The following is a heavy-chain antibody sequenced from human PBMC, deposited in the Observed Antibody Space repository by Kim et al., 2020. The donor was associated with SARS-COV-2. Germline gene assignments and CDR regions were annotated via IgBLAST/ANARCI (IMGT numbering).Heavy chain of an antibody. CDR2: IYYSGST. CDR3: ASFHNYYYGMDV. Sequence: SETLSLTCTVSGGSISSYYWSWIRQPPGKGLEWIGYIYYSGSTNYNPSLKSRVTISVDTSKNQFSLKLSSVTAADTAVYYCASFHNYYYGMDVWGQGTTVTVSS. V-gene: IGHV4-59*08. CDR1: GGSISSYY. J-gene: IGHJ6*02.